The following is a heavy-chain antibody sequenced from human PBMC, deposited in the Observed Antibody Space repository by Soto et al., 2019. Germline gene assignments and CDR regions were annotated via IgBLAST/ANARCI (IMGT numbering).Heavy chain of an antibody. CDR2: IYYSGST. Sequence: SETLSLTCTVSCGSISSYYWSWIRQPPGKGLEWIGYIYYSGSTNYNPSLKSRVTISVDTSKNQFSLKLSSVTAADTAVYYCARGEMATILVYWGQGTLVTVSS. V-gene: IGHV4-59*01. CDR1: CGSISSYY. J-gene: IGHJ4*02. D-gene: IGHD5-12*01. CDR3: ARGEMATILVY.